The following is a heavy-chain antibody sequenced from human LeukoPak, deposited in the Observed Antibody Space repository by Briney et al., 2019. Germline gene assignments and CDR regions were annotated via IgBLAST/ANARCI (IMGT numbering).Heavy chain of an antibody. CDR3: GRAAAGTGDY. Sequence: SETLSLTCTVSGYSISSGYYWGWIRQPPGKGLEWIGYIYYTGSTNYNPSLKSRVTISVDTSKNQFSLKLSSVTAADTAVYYCGRAAAGTGDYWGQGTLVTVSS. CDR1: GYSISSGYY. J-gene: IGHJ4*02. CDR2: IYYTGST. D-gene: IGHD6-13*01. V-gene: IGHV4-38-2*02.